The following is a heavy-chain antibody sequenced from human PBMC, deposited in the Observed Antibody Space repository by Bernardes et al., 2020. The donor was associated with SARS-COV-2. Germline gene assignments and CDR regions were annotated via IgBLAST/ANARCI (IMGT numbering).Heavy chain of an antibody. V-gene: IGHV3-48*02. CDR3: ARGGVVRQDAFEI. D-gene: IGHD2-8*01. CDR1: GFTFSTSS. J-gene: IGHJ3*02. Sequence: GGSLFLSCAASGFTFSTSSMHWVRQAPGKGLEWISYISSSSNTIYYADSVKGRFTISRDNAKNSLYLQMTSLRDEDTAVYFCARGGVVRQDAFEIGGQGTMTIVSS. CDR2: ISSSSNTI.